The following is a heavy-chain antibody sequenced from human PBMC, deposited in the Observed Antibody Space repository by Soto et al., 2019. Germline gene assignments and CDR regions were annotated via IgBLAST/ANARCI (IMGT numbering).Heavy chain of an antibody. Sequence: GASVKVCCKASGYTFTSNGISWVRQATRQGLEWMGWISAYNGNTNYAQKLQGRVTMTTDTSTSTAYMELRSLRSDDTAVYYCARGERYCSGGSCYSGAFDIRGQGTMVTVSS. D-gene: IGHD2-15*01. J-gene: IGHJ3*02. V-gene: IGHV1-18*01. CDR1: GYTFTSNG. CDR3: ARGERYCSGGSCYSGAFDI. CDR2: ISAYNGNT.